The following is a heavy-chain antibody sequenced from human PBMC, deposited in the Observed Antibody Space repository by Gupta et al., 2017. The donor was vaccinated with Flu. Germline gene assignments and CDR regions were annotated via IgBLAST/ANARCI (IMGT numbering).Heavy chain of an antibody. Sequence: GLTFSDYYMSWIRQAPGKGLEWVSYISSRGDSKYYADSVRGRFIISRDNAKNSLYVQMNSLRAEDTAVYYCARDLGSRAGYWGQGTLVTVSS. V-gene: IGHV3-11*01. CDR1: GLTFSDYY. J-gene: IGHJ4*02. CDR2: ISSRGDSK. D-gene: IGHD6-13*01. CDR3: ARDLGSRAGY.